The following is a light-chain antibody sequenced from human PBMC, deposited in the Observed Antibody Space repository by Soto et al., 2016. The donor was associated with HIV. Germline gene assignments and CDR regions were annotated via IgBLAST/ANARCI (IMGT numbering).Light chain of an antibody. CDR1: QGITNY. J-gene: IGKJ4*01. V-gene: IGKV1-27*01. CDR2: AAS. Sequence: DIHMTQSPSSLSASVGDSVTITCRASQGITNYLAWYQQKPGKVPKLLIHAASTLESGVPSRFRGSGYGTYFTLTITSLQPEDVATYYCQKYTSAPLTFGGGTKVRSN. CDR3: QKYTSAPLT.